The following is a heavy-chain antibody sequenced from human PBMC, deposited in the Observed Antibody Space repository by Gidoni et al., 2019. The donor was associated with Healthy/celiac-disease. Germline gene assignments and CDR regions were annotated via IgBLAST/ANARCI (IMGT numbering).Heavy chain of an antibody. J-gene: IGHJ2*01. CDR3: ARVVHGGNPTDWYFDL. D-gene: IGHD2-15*01. CDR1: GARVSSNSAP. CDR2: TYHRSKEYN. V-gene: IGHV6-1*01. Sequence: QVQLQQSGPGLVKPSQTLSLTCSISGARVSSNSAPWNWIRHSPSSGHECLGRTYHRSKEYNDYAVSVKSRITITPDTYKNQFSRQLSSVTHEETAVYYCARVVHGGNPTDWYFDLWGRGTLVTVSA.